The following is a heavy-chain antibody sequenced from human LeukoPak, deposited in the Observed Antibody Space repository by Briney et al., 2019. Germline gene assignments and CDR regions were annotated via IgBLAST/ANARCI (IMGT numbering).Heavy chain of an antibody. CDR3: ARDGPYYGSGRGSAFDI. V-gene: IGHV1-2*02. D-gene: IGHD3-10*01. CDR1: GYTFTGYY. CDR2: INPNSGGT. Sequence: ASVKVSCKASGYTFTGYYMHWVRQAPGQGLEWMGWINPNSGGTNYAQKLQGRVTMTTDTSTSTAYMELRSLRSDDTAVYCCARDGPYYGSGRGSAFDIWGQGTMVTVSS. J-gene: IGHJ3*02.